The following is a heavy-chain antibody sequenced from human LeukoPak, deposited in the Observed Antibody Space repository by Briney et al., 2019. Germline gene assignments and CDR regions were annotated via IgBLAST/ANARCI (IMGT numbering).Heavy chain of an antibody. CDR2: ITWDGAHT. CDR1: GFTFGDNT. Sequence: GGSLRLSCAASGFTFGDNTMHWVRQVPGKGLEWVSLITWDGAHTYYADSVKGRFTISRDNSKNTLYLQMNSLRAEDTAVYYCAQRGMTTVTRFDYWGQGTLVTVSS. V-gene: IGHV3-43*01. J-gene: IGHJ4*02. CDR3: AQRGMTTVTRFDY. D-gene: IGHD4-17*01.